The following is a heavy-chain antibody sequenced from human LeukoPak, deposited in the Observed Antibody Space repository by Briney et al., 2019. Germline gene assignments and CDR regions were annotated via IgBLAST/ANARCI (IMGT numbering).Heavy chain of an antibody. CDR1: GGSISSSSYY. J-gene: IGHJ4*02. CDR3: ARDVREVRADY. D-gene: IGHD3-10*01. Sequence: SETLSLTCTVSGGSISSSSYYWGWIRQPPGKGLEWIGSIYYSGSTYYNPSLKSRVTISVDTSKNQFSLKLSSVTAADTAVYYFARDVREVRADYWGQGTLVTVSS. V-gene: IGHV4-39*07. CDR2: IYYSGST.